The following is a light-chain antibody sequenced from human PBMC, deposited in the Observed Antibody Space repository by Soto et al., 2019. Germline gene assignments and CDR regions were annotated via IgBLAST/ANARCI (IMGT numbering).Light chain of an antibody. CDR1: SSNIWAGYD. CDR3: QSYDSSLSXRKV. V-gene: IGLV1-40*01. CDR2: GNS. Sequence: QSLLTQPPSVSGAPGQRVTISCTGSSSNIWAGYDVHWYQQLPGTAPKLLIYGNSNRPSGVPDRFSGSKSGTSASLAITGLQAEDEADYYCQSYDSSLSXRKVFGTGTKVXV. J-gene: IGLJ1*01.